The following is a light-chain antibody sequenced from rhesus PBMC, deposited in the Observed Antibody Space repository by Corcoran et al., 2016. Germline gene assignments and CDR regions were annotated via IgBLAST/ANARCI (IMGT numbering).Light chain of an antibody. V-gene: IGKV3S9*01. CDR1: QSVSSY. J-gene: IGKJ1*01. Sequence: EIVMTQSPATLSLSPGERATLSCRASQSVSSYVAWYQQKPEQAPRLLICGASSRATGIPDRFSGSGSGTDFTLIISSLEPEDVGVYYCQQYNNWNRTFGQGTKVEIK. CDR2: GAS. CDR3: QQYNNWNRT.